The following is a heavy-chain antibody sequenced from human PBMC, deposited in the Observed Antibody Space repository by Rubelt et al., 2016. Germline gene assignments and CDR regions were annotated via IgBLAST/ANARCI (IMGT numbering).Heavy chain of an antibody. CDR1: GFTFSSYA. CDR2: MCGSTSST. V-gene: IGHV3-23*01. J-gene: IGHJ4*02. Sequence: EVQLLESGGGLVQPGESLRLSCAASGFTFSSYAMTWVRQAPGKGLEWVSVMCGSTSSTYYADSVKGRFTIPRDNSKNSLYLRMNGLTVEDTAVYYCAKSSGGSCYSSVDYWGQGTLVTVSS. CDR3: AKSSGGSCYSSVDY. D-gene: IGHD2-15*01.